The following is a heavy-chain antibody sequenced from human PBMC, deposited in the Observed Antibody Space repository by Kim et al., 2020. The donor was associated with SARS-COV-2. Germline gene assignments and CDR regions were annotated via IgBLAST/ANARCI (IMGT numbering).Heavy chain of an antibody. CDR1: GGSFSGYY. D-gene: IGHD3-3*01. Sequence: SETLSLTCAVYGGSFSGYYWSWIRQPPGKGLEWIGEINHSGSTNYNPSLKSRVTISVDTSKNQFSLKLSSVTAADTAVYYCAAATLRFLEWLFDYWGQGTLVTVSS. V-gene: IGHV4-34*01. J-gene: IGHJ4*02. CDR3: AAATLRFLEWLFDY. CDR2: INHSGST.